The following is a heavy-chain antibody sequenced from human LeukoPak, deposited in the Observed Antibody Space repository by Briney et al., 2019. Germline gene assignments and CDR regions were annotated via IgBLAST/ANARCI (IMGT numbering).Heavy chain of an antibody. CDR1: GFTFSSYG. J-gene: IGHJ6*03. V-gene: IGHV3-30*02. Sequence: PGGSLRLSCAASGFTFSSYGMHRVRQAPGKGLEWVAFIRYDGSNKYYADSVKGRFTISRDNSKNTLYLQMNSLRAEDTAVYYCARGDNSGWYSYCYYYMDVWGKGTTVTVSS. CDR2: IRYDGSNK. D-gene: IGHD6-19*01. CDR3: ARGDNSGWYSYCYYYMDV.